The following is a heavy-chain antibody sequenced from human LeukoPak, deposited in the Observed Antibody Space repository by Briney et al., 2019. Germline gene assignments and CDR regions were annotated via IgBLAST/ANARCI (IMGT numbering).Heavy chain of an antibody. D-gene: IGHD3-16*02. J-gene: IGHJ4*02. CDR1: GFSFSSYG. CDR3: TTDYYDYVWGSYRPDY. Sequence: GGSLRLSCAASGFSFSSYGMHWVRQAPGKGLEWVAVMSYDGNKKYYADSVKGRFTISRDNAKNSLYLQMNSLKTEDTAVYYCTTDYYDYVWGSYRPDYWGQGTLVTVSS. CDR2: MSYDGNKK. V-gene: IGHV3-30*03.